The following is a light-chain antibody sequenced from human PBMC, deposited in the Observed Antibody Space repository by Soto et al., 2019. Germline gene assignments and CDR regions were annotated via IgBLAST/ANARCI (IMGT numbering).Light chain of an antibody. J-gene: IGLJ2*01. Sequence: QSVLTQPASVSGSPGRSITISCTGTSSDVGTYKYVSWYQQLPGKAPKLMIYEVSNRPSGVSNRFSGSKSGNTASLTISELQAEDEADYYCSSYTSRSTPVFGGGTKLTVL. CDR3: SSYTSRSTPV. CDR1: SSDVGTYKY. V-gene: IGLV2-14*01. CDR2: EVS.